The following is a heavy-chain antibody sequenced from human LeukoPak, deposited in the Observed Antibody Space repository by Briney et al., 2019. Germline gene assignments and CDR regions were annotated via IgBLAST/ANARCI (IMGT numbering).Heavy chain of an antibody. D-gene: IGHD3-10*01. CDR2: INHSGST. CDR1: GYSISSDYY. J-gene: IGHJ5*02. V-gene: IGHV4-38-2*02. Sequence: SETLSLTCTVSGYSISSDYYWGWIRQPPGKGLEWIGSINHSGSTYHNPSLKSRVTISVDTSKNQFSLKLSSVTAADTAVYYCARHPGYYGSGETNWFDPWGQGTLVTVSS. CDR3: ARHPGYYGSGETNWFDP.